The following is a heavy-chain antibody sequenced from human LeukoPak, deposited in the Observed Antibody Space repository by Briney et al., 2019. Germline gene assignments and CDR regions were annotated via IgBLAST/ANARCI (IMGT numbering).Heavy chain of an antibody. Sequence: ASVKVSCKVSGYTLTELSMHWVRQAPGKGLEWMGGFDPEDGETIYAQKFQGRVTMTEDTSTDTAYMELSSLRSEDTAVHYCATAVDQNSGSYQLDYWGQGTLVTVSS. V-gene: IGHV1-24*01. CDR1: GYTLTELS. J-gene: IGHJ4*02. CDR3: ATAVDQNSGSYQLDY. D-gene: IGHD1-26*01. CDR2: FDPEDGET.